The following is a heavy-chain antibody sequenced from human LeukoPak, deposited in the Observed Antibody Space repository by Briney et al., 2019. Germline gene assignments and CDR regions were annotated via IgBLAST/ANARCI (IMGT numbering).Heavy chain of an antibody. CDR1: GFTVSSNY. V-gene: IGHV3-66*01. CDR2: IYSGGST. D-gene: IGHD2-15*01. CDR3: ARAPSYCSGGSCYFDP. J-gene: IGHJ5*02. Sequence: GGSLRLSCAASGFTVSSNYMSWVRQAPGKGLEWVSVIYSGGSTYYADSVKGRFTISRDNSKNTLYLQMNSLRAEDTAVYYCARAPSYCSGGSCYFDPWGQGTLVTVSS.